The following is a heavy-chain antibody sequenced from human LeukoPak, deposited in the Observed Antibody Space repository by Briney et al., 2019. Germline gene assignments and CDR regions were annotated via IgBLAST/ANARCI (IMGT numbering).Heavy chain of an antibody. J-gene: IGHJ4*02. CDR3: AREGSAGDFDY. Sequence: GGSLRLSCAASGITFRSYGMHWVRQAPGKGLEWVAVISYDGSHKYYADSVKGRFSISRDNSKNTLYLQMNSLRADDTAVYYCAREGSAGDFDYWGQGTLVTVSS. CDR1: GITFRSYG. CDR2: ISYDGSHK. D-gene: IGHD1-26*01. V-gene: IGHV3-30*03.